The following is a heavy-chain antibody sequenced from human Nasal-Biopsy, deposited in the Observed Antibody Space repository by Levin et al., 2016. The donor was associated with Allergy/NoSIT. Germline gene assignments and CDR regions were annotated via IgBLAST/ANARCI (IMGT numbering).Heavy chain of an antibody. CDR3: AVDFRSQSVPPKRFFGS. V-gene: IGHV3-30*04. Sequence: GGSLRLSCAASGFTFSSYAMHWVRQAPGKGLEWVAVISIDGRKTEYTDSVRGRFTFSRDNSKVYLQLNTLRVDDTAIYYCAVDFRSQSVPPKRFFGSWGQGTLVTVSS. D-gene: IGHD3-3*01. J-gene: IGHJ5*02. CDR1: GFTFSSYA. CDR2: ISIDGRKT.